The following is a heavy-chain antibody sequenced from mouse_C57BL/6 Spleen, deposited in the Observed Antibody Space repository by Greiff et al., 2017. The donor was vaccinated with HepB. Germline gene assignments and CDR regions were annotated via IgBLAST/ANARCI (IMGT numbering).Heavy chain of an antibody. Sequence: VQLQQPGAELVRPGSSVKLSCKASGYTFTSYWMHWVKQRPIQGLEWIGNIDPSDSETHYNQKFKDKATLTVDKSSSTAYMQLSSLTSEDSAVYYCARSTTVVARGYFDYWGQGTTLTVSS. J-gene: IGHJ2*01. CDR1: GYTFTSYW. D-gene: IGHD1-1*01. CDR2: IDPSDSET. CDR3: ARSTTVVARGYFDY. V-gene: IGHV1-52*01.